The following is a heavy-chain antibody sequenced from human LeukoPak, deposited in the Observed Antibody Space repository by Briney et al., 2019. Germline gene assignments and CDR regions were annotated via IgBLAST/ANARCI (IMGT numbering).Heavy chain of an antibody. CDR3: ARDREGYQLPQMHHYYYMDV. D-gene: IGHD2-2*01. J-gene: IGHJ6*03. CDR1: GFTFSSYG. V-gene: IGHV3-7*01. CDR2: IKQDGSEK. Sequence: PGGSLRLSCAASGFTFSSYGMHWVRQAPGKGLEWVANIKQDGSEKYYVDSVKGRFTISRDNAKNSLYLQMNSLRAEDTAVYYCARDREGYQLPQMHHYYYMDVWGKGTTVTISS.